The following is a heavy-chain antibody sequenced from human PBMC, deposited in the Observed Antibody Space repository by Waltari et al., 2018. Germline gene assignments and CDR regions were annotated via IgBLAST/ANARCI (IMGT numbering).Heavy chain of an antibody. V-gene: IGHV3-30-3*01. D-gene: IGHD6-13*01. CDR2: ISYDGSNK. CDR3: ARGGKSIAAATDY. Sequence: QVQLVESGGGVVQPGRSLRLSCAASGFTFSSYAMHWVRQAPGKGLEWVALISYDGSNKYYADSVKGRFTISRDNSKNTLYLQVNSLRAEDTAVYYCARGGKSIAAATDYWGQGTLVTVSS. J-gene: IGHJ4*02. CDR1: GFTFSSYA.